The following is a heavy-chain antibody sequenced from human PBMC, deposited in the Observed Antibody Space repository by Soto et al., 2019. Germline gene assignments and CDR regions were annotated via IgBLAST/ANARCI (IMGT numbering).Heavy chain of an antibody. V-gene: IGHV3-33*01. J-gene: IGHJ4*02. CDR2: IWDDGGTK. D-gene: IGHD3-22*01. CDR1: GFTFSSHG. Sequence: QVQLVESGGGVVQPGRSLRLSCAASGFTFSSHGMQWVRQAPGNGLEWVAVIWDDGGTKYYADSVKGRFSISRDNSMNTPYLQMKRLVVEDTAVYSCASDSLYDSSGRVDCGGQGTLGTVS. CDR3: ASDSLYDSSGRVDC.